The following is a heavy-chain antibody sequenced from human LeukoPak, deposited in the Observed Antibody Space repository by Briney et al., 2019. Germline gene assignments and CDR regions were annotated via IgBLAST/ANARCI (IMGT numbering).Heavy chain of an antibody. Sequence: PGGSLRLSCAASGSTFSDDYMNWIRQAPGKGLEWVSYISGSGSYTNYAGVGRGRFTISRDNDKNSLHLPMNSLRAEDTAVHYCARGESFSSGWPYYFDFWGQGALVTVSS. J-gene: IGHJ4*02. CDR3: ARGESFSSGWPYYFDF. D-gene: IGHD6-19*01. V-gene: IGHV3-11*05. CDR2: ISGSGSYT. CDR1: GSTFSDDY.